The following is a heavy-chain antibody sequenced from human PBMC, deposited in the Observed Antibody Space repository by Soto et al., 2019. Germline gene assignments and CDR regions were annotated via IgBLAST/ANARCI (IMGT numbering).Heavy chain of an antibody. CDR2: ITTTGGYI. CDR1: GFTFSSYT. Sequence: EVQLVESGGGLVKPGGSLKLSCVASGFTFSSYTMNWVRQAPGKGLEWVSSITTTGGYIKYADSVRGRFTISRDNAKSSLYLQMNSLRAEDTAVYYCASPKGGAFDIWGQGTMVTVSS. J-gene: IGHJ3*02. D-gene: IGHD3-16*01. CDR3: ASPKGGAFDI. V-gene: IGHV3-21*01.